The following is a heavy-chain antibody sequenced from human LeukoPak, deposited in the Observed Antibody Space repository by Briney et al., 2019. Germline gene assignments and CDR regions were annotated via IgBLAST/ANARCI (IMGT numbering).Heavy chain of an antibody. CDR3: ARANYYDISGYDY. CDR2: ITSSGSTI. V-gene: IGHV3-48*03. J-gene: IGHJ4*02. D-gene: IGHD3-22*01. CDR1: GFTFRSYE. Sequence: GGSLRLSRAASGFTFRSYEMNWVRQAPGKGLEWVSYITSSGSTIYYADSVKGRFTISRDNAKNSLYLQMNSLRAEDTAVYYCARANYYDISGYDYWGQGTLLTVSS.